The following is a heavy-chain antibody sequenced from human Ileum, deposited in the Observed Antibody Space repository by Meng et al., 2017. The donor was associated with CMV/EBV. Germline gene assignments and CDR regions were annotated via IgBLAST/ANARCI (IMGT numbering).Heavy chain of an antibody. CDR2: INPSGSST. V-gene: IGHV1-46*01. D-gene: IGHD3-3*01. CDR1: FTSYY. J-gene: IGHJ6*02. CDR3: ARESRIFGVVIRPGSGMDV. Sequence: FTSYYMPWLRQAPGQRLEWMGIINPSGSSTSYAQKFQGRVTMTRDTSTSTVYMGLSSLRSEDTAVYYCARESRIFGVVIRPGSGMDVWGQGTTVTVSS.